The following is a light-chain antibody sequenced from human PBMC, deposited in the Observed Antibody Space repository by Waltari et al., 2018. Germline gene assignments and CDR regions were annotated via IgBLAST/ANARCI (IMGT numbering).Light chain of an antibody. CDR2: KAS. CDR1: QSVNSW. Sequence: DIQMTQSPSTLSASVGDRVTITCRASQSVNSWVAWYQQKPGKAPKLLLFKASNLESGVPSRFSGSGSGTEFTLTISSLQPDDFATYHCQQYDSYWTFGQGTKVEIK. CDR3: QQYDSYWT. V-gene: IGKV1-5*03. J-gene: IGKJ1*01.